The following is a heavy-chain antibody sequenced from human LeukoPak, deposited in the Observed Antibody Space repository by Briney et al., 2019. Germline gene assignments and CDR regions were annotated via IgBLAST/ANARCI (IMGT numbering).Heavy chain of an antibody. CDR3: ARPGYYYDSSGYRGVTFDI. CDR2: IYSGGST. D-gene: IGHD3-22*01. Sequence: PGGSLRLSCAASGFTVSSNYMSWVRQAPGKGLEWVSVIYSGGSTYYADSVKGRFTISRDNSKNTLYLQMNSLRAEDTAVYYCARPGYYYDSSGYRGVTFDIWGQGTMVTVSS. V-gene: IGHV3-53*01. J-gene: IGHJ3*02. CDR1: GFTVSSNY.